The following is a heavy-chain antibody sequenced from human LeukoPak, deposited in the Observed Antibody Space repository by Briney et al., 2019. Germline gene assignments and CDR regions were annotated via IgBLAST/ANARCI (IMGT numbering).Heavy chain of an antibody. V-gene: IGHV4-34*01. J-gene: IGHJ4*02. Sequence: PSETLSLTCAVYGGSFSGYYWSWIRQPPGKGLEWIGEINHSGSTNYNPSLKSRVTISVGTSKNQFSLKLSSVTAADTAVYYCARGIAAAGTLGYWGQGTLVTVSS. CDR2: INHSGST. CDR3: ARGIAAAGTLGY. CDR1: GGSFSGYY. D-gene: IGHD6-13*01.